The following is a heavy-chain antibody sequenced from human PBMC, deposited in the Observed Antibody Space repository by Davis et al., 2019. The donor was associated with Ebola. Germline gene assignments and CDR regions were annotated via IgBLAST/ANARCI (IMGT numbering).Heavy chain of an antibody. J-gene: IGHJ5*02. D-gene: IGHD5-12*01. CDR3: ARSRGVATIKS. V-gene: IGHV4-34*01. Sequence: SETLSLTCAVSGGSFGTYYWSWIRQPPGKGLEWLGEINHNGDTNYNPSLKSRVSISVDTSKNQFSLKLSSVTAADTAVYYCARSRGVATIKSWGQGTLVTVSS. CDR1: GGSFGTYY. CDR2: INHNGDT.